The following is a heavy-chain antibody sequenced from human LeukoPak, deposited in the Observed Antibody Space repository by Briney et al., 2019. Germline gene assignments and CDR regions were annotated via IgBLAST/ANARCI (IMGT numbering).Heavy chain of an antibody. V-gene: IGHV3-30*18. Sequence: GRSLRLSCAASGFTFSSYGMHWVRQAPGKGLEWVAVISYDGSNKYYVDSVKGRFTISRDNSKNTLYLQMNSLRAEDTAVYYCAKDIGVQLWVFDYWGQGTLVTVSS. CDR2: ISYDGSNK. D-gene: IGHD5-18*01. CDR3: AKDIGVQLWVFDY. CDR1: GFTFSSYG. J-gene: IGHJ4*02.